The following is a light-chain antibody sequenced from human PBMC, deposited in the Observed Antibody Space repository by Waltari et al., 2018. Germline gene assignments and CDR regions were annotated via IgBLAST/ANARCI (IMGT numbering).Light chain of an antibody. CDR2: DAS. J-gene: IGKJ2*01. CDR3: QQYNNLPYT. V-gene: IGKV1-33*01. Sequence: IQMTQSPSSLSASIGDRVTITCRASKDIRKNLSWFQERPGKAPKLLIYDASNLEAGVPSRFSGTGSGTDFSLTISSLQPEDSATYYCQQYNNLPYTFSRGTKLQIK. CDR1: KDIRKN.